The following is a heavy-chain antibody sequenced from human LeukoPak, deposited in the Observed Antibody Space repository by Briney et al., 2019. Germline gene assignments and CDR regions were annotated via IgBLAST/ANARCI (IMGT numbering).Heavy chain of an antibody. J-gene: IGHJ4*02. D-gene: IGHD1-26*01. Sequence: ASVKVSCKASGYTFTGYYMHWVRQAPGKGLEWMGGFDPEDGETIYAQKFQGRVTMTEDTSTDTAYMELSSLRSEDTAVYYCRCMWEGDYWGQGTLVTVSS. CDR2: FDPEDGET. CDR1: GYTFTGYY. CDR3: RCMWEGDY. V-gene: IGHV1-24*01.